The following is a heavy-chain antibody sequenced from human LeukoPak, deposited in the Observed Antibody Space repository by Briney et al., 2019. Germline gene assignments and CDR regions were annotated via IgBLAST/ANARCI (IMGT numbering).Heavy chain of an antibody. Sequence: GRSLRLSCAASGFTFSSYAMHWVRQAPGKGLEWVAVISYDGSNKYYADSVKGRFTISRDNSKNTLYLQMNSLRAEDTAVYYCARDRVMGSSGYYRHYYYYYGMDVWAKGPRSPSP. CDR2: ISYDGSNK. D-gene: IGHD3-22*01. CDR3: ARDRVMGSSGYYRHYYYYYGMDV. V-gene: IGHV3-30-3*01. CDR1: GFTFSSYA. J-gene: IGHJ6*02.